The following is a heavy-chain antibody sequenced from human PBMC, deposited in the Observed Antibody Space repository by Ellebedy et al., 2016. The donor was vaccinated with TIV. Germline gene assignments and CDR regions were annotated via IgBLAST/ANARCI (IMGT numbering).Heavy chain of an antibody. D-gene: IGHD3-22*01. CDR3: AGGSGFLFDI. V-gene: IGHV3-7*04. CDR2: I. Sequence: ISCEDSVKGRFTISRDNTKNSLYLQMNSLRAEDTALYYCAGGSGFLFDIWGQGTMVTVSS. J-gene: IGHJ3*02.